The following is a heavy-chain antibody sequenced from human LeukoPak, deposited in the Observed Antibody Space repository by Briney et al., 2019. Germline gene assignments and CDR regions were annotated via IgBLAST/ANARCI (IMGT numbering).Heavy chain of an antibody. CDR2: IIPIFGTA. D-gene: IGHD3-22*01. CDR3: ARSQDYYDSSGYYYGNFDI. Sequence: ASVKVSCKASGYTFTSYGISWVRQAPGQGLEWMGGIIPIFGTANYAQKFQGRVTITADESTSTAYMELSSLRSEDTAVYYCARSQDYYDSSGYYYGNFDIWGQGTMVTVSS. CDR1: GYTFTSYG. J-gene: IGHJ3*02. V-gene: IGHV1-69*13.